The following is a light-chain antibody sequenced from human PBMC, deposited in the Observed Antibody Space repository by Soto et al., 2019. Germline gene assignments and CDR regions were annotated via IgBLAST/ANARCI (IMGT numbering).Light chain of an antibody. CDR3: QQYGSSPFT. Sequence: PGTLSLSPGERATLSCRASQSVSRSNLAWYQQKPGQAPRLLIYGASSRATGIPDKFTGSGSGTDFTLTISRLEPEDFAVYYCQQYGSSPFTFGPGTKVDIK. CDR2: GAS. V-gene: IGKV3-20*01. J-gene: IGKJ3*01. CDR1: QSVSRSN.